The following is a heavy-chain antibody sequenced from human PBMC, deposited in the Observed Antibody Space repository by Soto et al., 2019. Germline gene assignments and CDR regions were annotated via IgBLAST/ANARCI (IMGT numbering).Heavy chain of an antibody. V-gene: IGHV3-48*02. J-gene: IGHJ3*02. CDR2: ISISSSII. Sequence: GGSLRLSCAASGFTFSSYSMNWVRQAPGKGLEWVSYISISSSIIYYADSVKGRFTISRDNAKNSLYLQMNSLRDEDTAVYYCARALRGGFRIVGAMGAFDIWGQGTMVTVSS. CDR1: GFTFSSYS. CDR3: ARALRGGFRIVGAMGAFDI. D-gene: IGHD1-26*01.